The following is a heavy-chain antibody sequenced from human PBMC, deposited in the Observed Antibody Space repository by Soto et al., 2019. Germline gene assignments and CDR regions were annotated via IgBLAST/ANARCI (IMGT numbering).Heavy chain of an antibody. CDR3: AKDRQQQSYAFDI. D-gene: IGHD6-13*01. J-gene: IGHJ3*02. CDR1: GFTFDDYA. Sequence: SLRLSCAASGFTFDDYAMHWVRQAPGKGLEWVSGISWNSGSIGYADSVKGRFTISRDNAKNSLYLQMNSLRAEDTALYYCAKDRQQQSYAFDIWGQGTMVTVSS. V-gene: IGHV3-9*01. CDR2: ISWNSGSI.